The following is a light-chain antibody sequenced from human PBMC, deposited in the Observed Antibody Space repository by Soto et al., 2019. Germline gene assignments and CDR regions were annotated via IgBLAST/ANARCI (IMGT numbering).Light chain of an antibody. Sequence: DIQMTQSPSTLSTSVGDVVTITCRASQSITNRLAWYQQKPGEAPKVLIYDASNLESGVPSRFSGRGSGTEFTLTISSLQPDDFATYYCQHYNSDSEAFGQGTRWIS. V-gene: IGKV1-5*01. CDR2: DAS. CDR3: QHYNSDSEA. J-gene: IGKJ1*01. CDR1: QSITNR.